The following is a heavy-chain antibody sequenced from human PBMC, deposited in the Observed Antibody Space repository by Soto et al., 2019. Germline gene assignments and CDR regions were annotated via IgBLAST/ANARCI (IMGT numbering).Heavy chain of an antibody. CDR1: GYTFTSYG. V-gene: IGHV1-18*01. CDR3: VKGVGAKPSPLGYFQH. Sequence: ASVKVSCKASGYTFTSYGISLVRQAPGQGLEWMGWISAYNGNTNYAQKLQGRVTMTTDTSTSTAYMELRSLRAEDTAVYYCVKGVGAKPSPLGYFQHWGQGTLVTVSS. CDR2: ISAYNGNT. D-gene: IGHD1-26*01. J-gene: IGHJ1*01.